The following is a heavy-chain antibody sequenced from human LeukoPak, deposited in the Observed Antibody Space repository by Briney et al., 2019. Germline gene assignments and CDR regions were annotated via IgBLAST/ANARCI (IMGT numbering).Heavy chain of an antibody. J-gene: IGHJ3*02. V-gene: IGHV3-48*04. D-gene: IGHD2-2*01. CDR1: GFTFSSYS. Sequence: GGSLRLSCAASGFTFSSYSMNWVRQAPGKGLEWVSYISSSGIIYYADSVKGRITISRDNAKNSLYLQMNSLRAEDTAVYYCASMNMDCSSTSCYEGAFDIWGQGTMVTVSS. CDR3: ASMNMDCSSTSCYEGAFDI. CDR2: ISSSGII.